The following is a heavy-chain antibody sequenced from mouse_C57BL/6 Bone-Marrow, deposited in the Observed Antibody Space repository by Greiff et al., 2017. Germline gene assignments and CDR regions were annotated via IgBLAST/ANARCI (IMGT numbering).Heavy chain of an antibody. J-gene: IGHJ4*01. D-gene: IGHD1-1*01. Sequence: VQLQQSGAELVRPGTSVKMSCKASGYTFTNYWIGWAKQRPGHGLEWIGDIYPGGGYTNYNEKFKGKATLTADKSSSTAYMQFSSLTSEDSAIYYCARSGSSYSYAMDYWGQGTSVTVSS. CDR3: ARSGSSYSYAMDY. CDR1: GYTFTNYW. CDR2: IYPGGGYT. V-gene: IGHV1-63*01.